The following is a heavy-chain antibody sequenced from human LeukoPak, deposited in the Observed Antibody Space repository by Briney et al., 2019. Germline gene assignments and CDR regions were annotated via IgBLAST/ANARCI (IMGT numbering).Heavy chain of an antibody. Sequence: GGSLRLSCAASGFTFSSYSLNWVRQAPGKGLEWVSSISGSSSYIYYADSVKGRFTISRDNSKNTLSLQMNSLRVEDTAIYYCTRSGYRHPYHFDSWGQGTLVTVSS. CDR1: GFTFSSYS. CDR2: ISGSSSYI. D-gene: IGHD3-22*01. J-gene: IGHJ4*02. CDR3: TRSGYRHPYHFDS. V-gene: IGHV3-21*04.